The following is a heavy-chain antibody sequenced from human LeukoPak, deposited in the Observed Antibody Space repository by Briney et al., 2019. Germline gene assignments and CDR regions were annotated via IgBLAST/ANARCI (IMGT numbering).Heavy chain of an antibody. CDR1: GFTFSNYA. CDR2: IAFDGSNK. Sequence: GGSLRLSCAASGFTFSNYAMHWVRQAPGKGLEWVAVIAFDGSNKYFADSVRGRFTLSRDNSKNTLYLQMNSLRAEDTAVYYRARDAAYYYGSGSFLGYWGQGTLVTVSS. J-gene: IGHJ4*02. V-gene: IGHV3-30*04. D-gene: IGHD3-10*01. CDR3: ARDAAYYYGSGSFLGY.